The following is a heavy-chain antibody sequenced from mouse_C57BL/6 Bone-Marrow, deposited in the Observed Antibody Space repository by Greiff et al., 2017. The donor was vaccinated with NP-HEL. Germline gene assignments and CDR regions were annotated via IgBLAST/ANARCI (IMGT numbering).Heavy chain of an antibody. D-gene: IGHD4-1*01. Sequence: QVQLKQPGAELVMPGASVKLSCKASGYTFTSYWMHWVKQRPGQGLEWIGEIDPSDSYTNYNQKFKGKSTLTVDKSSSTAYMQLSSLTSEDSAVYYCARGGWDGDYAMDYWGQGTSVTVSS. J-gene: IGHJ4*01. CDR3: ARGGWDGDYAMDY. V-gene: IGHV1-69*01. CDR2: IDPSDSYT. CDR1: GYTFTSYW.